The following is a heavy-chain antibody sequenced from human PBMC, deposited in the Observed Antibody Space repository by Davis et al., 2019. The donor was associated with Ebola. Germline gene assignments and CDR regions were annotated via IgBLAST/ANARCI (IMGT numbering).Heavy chain of an antibody. Sequence: PGGSLRLSCAVSGFMFSNYWMSWVRQAPGKGLEWVSSISSSSSYIYYADSVKGRFTISRDNAKNSLYLQMNSLRAEDTAVYYCARDRDGYNLFDYWGQGTLVTVSS. CDR2: ISSSSSYI. V-gene: IGHV3-21*01. J-gene: IGHJ4*02. CDR1: GFMFSNYW. CDR3: ARDRDGYNLFDY. D-gene: IGHD5-24*01.